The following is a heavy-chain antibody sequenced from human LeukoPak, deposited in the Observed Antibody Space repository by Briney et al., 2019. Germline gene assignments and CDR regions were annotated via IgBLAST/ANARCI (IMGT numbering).Heavy chain of an antibody. V-gene: IGHV1-2*02. J-gene: IGHJ4*02. CDR1: GYTFTGYY. CDR2: INPNSGGT. D-gene: IGHD3-22*01. CDR3: ARARITMIVVVFPDY. Sequence: ASVKVSCKASGYTFTGYYMHWVRQAPGQGLEWMGWINPNSGGTNYAQKFQGRVTMTRDTSISTAYMELSRLRSDDTAVYYCARARITMIVVVFPDYWGQGTLVTVSS.